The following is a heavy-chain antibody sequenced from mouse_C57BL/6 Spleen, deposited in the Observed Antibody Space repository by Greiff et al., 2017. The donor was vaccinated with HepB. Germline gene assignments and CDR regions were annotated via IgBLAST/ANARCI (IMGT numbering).Heavy chain of an antibody. V-gene: IGHV1-82*01. J-gene: IGHJ2*01. CDR1: GYAFSSSW. CDR3: ARENYLFDY. Sequence: VKLQESGPELVKPGASVKISCKASGYAFSSSWMNWVKQRPGKGLEWIGRIYPGDGDTNYNGKFKGKATLTADKSSSTAYMQLSSLTSEDSAVYFCARENYLFDYWGQGTTLTVSS. CDR2: IYPGDGDT. D-gene: IGHD5-5*01.